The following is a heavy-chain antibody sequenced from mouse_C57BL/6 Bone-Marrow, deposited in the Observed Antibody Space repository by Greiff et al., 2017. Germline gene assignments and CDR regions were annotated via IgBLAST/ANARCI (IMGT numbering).Heavy chain of an antibody. CDR3: ARWLLGWYFDV. D-gene: IGHD2-3*01. V-gene: IGHV1-81*01. CDR2: IYPRSGNT. Sequence: QVQLQQSGAELARPGASVTLSCKASGYTFTSYGISWVKQRTGQGLEWIGEIYPRSGNTYYNEKFKGKATLTADKSSSTAYMELRSLTSEDSAVYFCARWLLGWYFDVWGTGTTVTVSS. J-gene: IGHJ1*03. CDR1: GYTFTSYG.